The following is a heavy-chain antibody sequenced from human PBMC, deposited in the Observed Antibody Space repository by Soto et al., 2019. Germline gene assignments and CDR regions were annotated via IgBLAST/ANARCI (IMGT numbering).Heavy chain of an antibody. CDR1: GFTFSNPW. D-gene: IGHD2-2*01. Sequence: EVQLVESGGGLVKPGGSLRLSCAASGFTFSNPWMNWVRQAPGKGLEWVGRIKSKTDGGTTDYAAPVKGRFTISRDDSKNTLYLQMNSLKTEDTAVYYCTTLVASPRYRSSTSCYARIDYWGQGTLVTVSS. CDR2: IKSKTDGGTT. J-gene: IGHJ4*02. V-gene: IGHV3-15*07. CDR3: TTLVASPRYRSSTSCYARIDY.